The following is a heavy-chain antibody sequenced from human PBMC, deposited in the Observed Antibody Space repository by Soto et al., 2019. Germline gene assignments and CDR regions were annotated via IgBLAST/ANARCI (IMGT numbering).Heavy chain of an antibody. Sequence: RASVKVSCKAPGGTFNSYAISWVRQAPGQGLEWMGGIIPIFGTANYAQKFQGRVTITADESTSTAYMELSSLRSEDTAVYYCARGWSYDILTGYSYWGQGTLVTVSS. D-gene: IGHD3-9*01. J-gene: IGHJ4*02. V-gene: IGHV1-69*13. CDR3: ARGWSYDILTGYSY. CDR1: GGTFNSYA. CDR2: IIPIFGTA.